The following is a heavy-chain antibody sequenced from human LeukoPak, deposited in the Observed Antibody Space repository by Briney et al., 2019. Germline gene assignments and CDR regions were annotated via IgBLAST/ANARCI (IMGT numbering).Heavy chain of an antibody. CDR1: GFTFSSYW. V-gene: IGHV3-74*01. J-gene: IGHJ4*02. CDR2: IDTDGSST. Sequence: RGSLRLSCAASGFTFSSYWMHWVRQAPGKGLVWVSRIDTDGSSTTYADSVKGRFTISRDNAKNTLYLQTNSLRAEDTAIYYCTRGGTTFDYWGQGTLVTVPS. D-gene: IGHD1-1*01. CDR3: TRGGTTFDY.